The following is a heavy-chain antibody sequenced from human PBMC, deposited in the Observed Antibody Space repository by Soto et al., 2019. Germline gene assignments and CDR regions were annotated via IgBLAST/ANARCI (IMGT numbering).Heavy chain of an antibody. CDR1: GGSFSGYY. CDR3: ARGRRRGYYYDSGGPRRAFDI. CDR2: INHSGST. J-gene: IGHJ3*02. V-gene: IGHV4-34*01. Sequence: LSLTCAVYGGSFSGYYWSWIRQPPGKGLEWIGEINHSGSTNYNPSLKSRVTISVDTSKTQFSLKLISVTAADTAVYYCARGRRRGYYYDSGGPRRAFDIWGQGTMVTVS. D-gene: IGHD3-22*01.